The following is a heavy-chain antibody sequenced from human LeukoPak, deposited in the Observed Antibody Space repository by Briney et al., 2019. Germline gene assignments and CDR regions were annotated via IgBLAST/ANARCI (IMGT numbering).Heavy chain of an antibody. CDR1: GFTFDDHG. Sequence: VESLRLSCPASGFTFDDHGMNWVRQAPGKGLEWVAGISWNGGRLGYGDSVKGRFAISRDNAKNSLYLQMNSLSAEDTALYYCTGDVSYGASDIWGQGTRVTVSS. J-gene: IGHJ3*02. D-gene: IGHD2-21*01. CDR3: TGDVSYGASDI. CDR2: ISWNGGRL. V-gene: IGHV3-20*04.